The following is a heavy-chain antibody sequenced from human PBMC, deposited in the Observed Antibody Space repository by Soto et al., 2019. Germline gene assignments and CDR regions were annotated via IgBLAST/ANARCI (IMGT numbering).Heavy chain of an antibody. Sequence: GGSLRLSCAASGFTFSSYWMHWVRQAPGKGLVWVSRINSDGSSTSYADSVKGRFTISRDNAKNTLYLQMNSLRAEDTAVYYCARNLVEYSSAPSGYYYGMDVWGQGTTVTVSS. CDR1: GFTFSSYW. J-gene: IGHJ6*02. CDR3: ARNLVEYSSAPSGYYYGMDV. D-gene: IGHD6-6*01. V-gene: IGHV3-74*01. CDR2: INSDGSST.